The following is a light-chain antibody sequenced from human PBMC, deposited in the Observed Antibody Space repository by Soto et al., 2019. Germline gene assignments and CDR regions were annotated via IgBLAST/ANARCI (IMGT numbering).Light chain of an antibody. CDR2: GAS. J-gene: IGKJ4*01. CDR3: QQYGRYPLT. V-gene: IGKV3-20*01. CDR1: HGVTNNY. Sequence: EIVLTQSPGSLSLSPGERATLSCRASHGVTNNYLAWYQQKPGQAPRFLIYGASSRATGIPDRFSGGGSETDFTLTISRLEHEDFAVYYCQQYGRYPLTFGGGTKVEIK.